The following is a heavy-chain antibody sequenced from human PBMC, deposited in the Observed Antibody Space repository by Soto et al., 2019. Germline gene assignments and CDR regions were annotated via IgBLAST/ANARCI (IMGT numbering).Heavy chain of an antibody. Sequence: GGSLRLSCAASGFTFSNAWMSWVRQAPGKGLEWVGRIKSKTDGGTTDYAAPVKGRFTISRDDSKNTLYLQMNSLKTEDTAVYYCRHQSTTDYYYYYGTDVWGQGTTVTVSS. CDR1: GFTFSNAW. D-gene: IGHD1-1*01. CDR2: IKSKTDGGTT. J-gene: IGHJ6*02. V-gene: IGHV3-15*01. CDR3: RHQSTTDYYYYYGTDV.